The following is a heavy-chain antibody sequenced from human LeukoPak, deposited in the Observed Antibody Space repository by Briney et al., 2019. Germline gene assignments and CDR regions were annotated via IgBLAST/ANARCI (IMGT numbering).Heavy chain of an antibody. V-gene: IGHV6-1*01. CDR1: GDSVSSNSAA. CDR2: TYYRPKWYN. J-gene: IGHJ4*02. CDR3: ARTASSLIYSYGLFDY. D-gene: IGHD5-18*01. Sequence: SQTLSLTCAISGDSVSSNSAAWNWIRQSPSRGLEWLGRTYYRPKWYNDYAVSVKSRITINPDTSKNQFSLQLNSVTPEDTAVYYCARTASSLIYSYGLFDYWGQGTLVTVSS.